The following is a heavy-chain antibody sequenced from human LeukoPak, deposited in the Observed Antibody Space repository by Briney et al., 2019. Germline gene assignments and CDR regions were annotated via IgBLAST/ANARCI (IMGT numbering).Heavy chain of an antibody. D-gene: IGHD2-15*01. CDR3: ARGRRGLPDY. V-gene: IGHV4-38-2*02. Sequence: PSETLSLTCTVSGYSISSGYYWGWIRQPPGKGLEWIGSIYHSGSTYYNPSLKSRVTISVDTSKNQFSLKLSSVTAADTAVYYCARGRRGLPDYWGQGTLVTVSS. J-gene: IGHJ4*02. CDR1: GYSISSGYY. CDR2: IYHSGST.